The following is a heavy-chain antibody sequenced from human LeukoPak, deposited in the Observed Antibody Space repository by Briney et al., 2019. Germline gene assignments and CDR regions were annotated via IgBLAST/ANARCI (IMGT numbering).Heavy chain of an antibody. D-gene: IGHD1-26*01. CDR3: ARGRLVGATYYYYGMDV. V-gene: IGHV4-34*01. Sequence: SETLSLTCAVYGGSFSGYYWSWIRQPPGKGLEWIGEINHSGSTNYNPSLKSRVTISVDTSKNQFSLKLSSVTAADTAVYYCARGRLVGATYYYYGMDVWGQGTTVTVSS. CDR2: INHSGST. J-gene: IGHJ6*02. CDR1: GGSFSGYY.